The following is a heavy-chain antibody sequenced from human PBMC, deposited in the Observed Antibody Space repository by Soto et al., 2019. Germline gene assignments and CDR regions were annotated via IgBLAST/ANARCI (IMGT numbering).Heavy chain of an antibody. V-gene: IGHV1-69*01. CDR1: GDRFNTYA. CDR2: IITFFGAA. D-gene: IGHD1-1*01. J-gene: IGHJ6*02. CDR3: ARGGKERFRGSGMDV. Sequence: QVQLVQSGAEVRKPGSSVRVSCKASGDRFNTYAFNWVRQAPGQGLEWLGGIITFFGAAMYAQKFQGRVTITADEFTTTAYMELSSLTSEDTDVYYCARGGKERFRGSGMDVWGQGATVTVSS.